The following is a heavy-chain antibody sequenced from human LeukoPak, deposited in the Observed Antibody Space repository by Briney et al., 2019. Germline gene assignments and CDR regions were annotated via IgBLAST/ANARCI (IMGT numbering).Heavy chain of an antibody. J-gene: IGHJ6*02. CDR1: GITFSTSD. D-gene: IGHD6-13*01. V-gene: IGHV3-13*01. Sequence: PGGSLRLSCKASGITFSTSDMRWVRQAPGKGLEWVSVIGTAGDTYYADSVKGRFTISRENAKNSWYLQMNSLRAGDTAVYYCARGSVRVGMDVWGQGTTVTVSS. CDR3: ARGSVRVGMDV. CDR2: IGTAGDT.